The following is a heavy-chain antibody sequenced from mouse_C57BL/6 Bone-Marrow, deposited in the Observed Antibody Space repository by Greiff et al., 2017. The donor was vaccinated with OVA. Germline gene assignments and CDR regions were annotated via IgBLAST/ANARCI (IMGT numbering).Heavy chain of an antibody. CDR2: ISSGSSNI. J-gene: IGHJ2*01. Sequence: EVQLVESGGGLVKPGGSLKLSCAASGFTFSDYGMHWVRQAPEKGLEWVAYISSGSSNIYYADTVKGRFPISRDNAKTTLFLQMTSLRSEDTAMYYCASPGDDYDALFDYWGQGTTLTVSS. CDR1: GFTFSDYG. CDR3: ASPGDDYDALFDY. D-gene: IGHD2-4*01. V-gene: IGHV5-17*01.